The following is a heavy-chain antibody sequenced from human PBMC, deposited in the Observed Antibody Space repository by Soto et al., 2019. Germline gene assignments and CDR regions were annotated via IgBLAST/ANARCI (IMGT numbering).Heavy chain of an antibody. Sequence: EVQLLESGGGLVQPGGSLRLSCAASGFTFNRFAMTWVRQAPGKGLEWVSTIGASGDNTFYADSVKGRFTISRDNSGDTLFLQMNRLRDEDTALYYCAKLGYCRGGTCYLDYYNGLDVWGQGTTVTVSS. CDR3: AKLGYCRGGTCYLDYYNGLDV. V-gene: IGHV3-23*01. CDR1: GFTFNRFA. J-gene: IGHJ6*02. CDR2: IGASGDNT. D-gene: IGHD2-15*01.